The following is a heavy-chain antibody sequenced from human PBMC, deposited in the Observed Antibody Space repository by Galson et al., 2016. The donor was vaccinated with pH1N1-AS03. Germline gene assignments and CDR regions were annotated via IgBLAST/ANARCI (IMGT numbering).Heavy chain of an antibody. D-gene: IGHD3-10*01. J-gene: IGHJ4*02. Sequence: SLRLSCAASGFTFSYYGMHWARQAPGKGLEWVASIRNDGSNEHYANSVKGRFTISRDNSKNTLHLQMNSLTPEDTAVYYCAKDQGGSGRPGYWGQGTRVTVSS. CDR2: IRNDGSNE. CDR1: GFTFSYYG. V-gene: IGHV3-30*02. CDR3: AKDQGGSGRPGY.